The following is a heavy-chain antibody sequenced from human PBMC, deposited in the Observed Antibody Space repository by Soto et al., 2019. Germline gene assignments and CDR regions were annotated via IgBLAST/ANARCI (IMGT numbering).Heavy chain of an antibody. CDR2: INPNSGGT. Sequence: ASVKVSCKASGYTFTGYYMHWVRQAPGQGLEWMGWINPNSGGTNYAQKFQGRVTMTRDTSISTAYMEVSRLRSDDTAVYYCEREKYSSSWEYYFDYWGQGNLVTVS. J-gene: IGHJ4*02. CDR3: EREKYSSSWEYYFDY. D-gene: IGHD6-13*01. V-gene: IGHV1-2*02. CDR1: GYTFTGYY.